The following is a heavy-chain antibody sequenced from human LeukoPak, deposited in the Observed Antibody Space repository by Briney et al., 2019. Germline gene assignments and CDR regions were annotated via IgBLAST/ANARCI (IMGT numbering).Heavy chain of an antibody. CDR1: GGTFSSYA. D-gene: IGHD5-12*01. J-gene: IGHJ6*03. Sequence: ASVKVSCKASGGTFSSYAISWVRQAPGQGLEWMGGIIPIFGTANYAQKFQGRVTITADESTSTAYMELSSLRSEDTAVYYCARVSRYSGYGGGYYYMDVWGKGTTVTVSS. CDR3: ARVSRYSGYGGGYYYMDV. V-gene: IGHV1-69*13. CDR2: IIPIFGTA.